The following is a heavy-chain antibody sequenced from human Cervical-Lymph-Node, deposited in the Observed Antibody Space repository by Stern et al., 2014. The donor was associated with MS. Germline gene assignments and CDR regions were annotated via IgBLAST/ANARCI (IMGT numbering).Heavy chain of an antibody. D-gene: IGHD2-21*01. Sequence: QVQLQESGSGQATPSQTLSLTCAVSGGSISSGGSSWNWIRQPPGKGLEWIGFIYHSGSPYYNPSLKGRVFISVDTSKNQFALNLRSVTAADTAVYYCARGGVIYTQDRNGFDVWGQGTMVTVSS. J-gene: IGHJ3*01. CDR1: GGSISSGGSS. V-gene: IGHV4-30-2*01. CDR2: IYHSGSP. CDR3: ARGGVIYTQDRNGFDV.